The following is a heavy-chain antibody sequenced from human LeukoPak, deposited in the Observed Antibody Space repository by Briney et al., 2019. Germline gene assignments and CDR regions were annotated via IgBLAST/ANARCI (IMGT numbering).Heavy chain of an antibody. CDR2: IYHSGST. Sequence: SGTLSLTCAVSGGCISSSNWWSWVRQPPGKGLEWIGEIYHSGSTNYNPSLKSRVTISVDTSKNQFSLKLSSVTAADTAVYYCARGMRGYSYGSPYYFDYWGQGTLVTVSS. CDR1: GGCISSSNW. V-gene: IGHV4-4*02. D-gene: IGHD5-18*01. CDR3: ARGMRGYSYGSPYYFDY. J-gene: IGHJ4*02.